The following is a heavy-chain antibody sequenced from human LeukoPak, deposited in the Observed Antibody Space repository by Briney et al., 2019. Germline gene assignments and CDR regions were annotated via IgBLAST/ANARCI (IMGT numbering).Heavy chain of an antibody. J-gene: IGHJ4*02. Sequence: ASVKVSCKASGYTFTSYAMHWVRQAPGQRLEWMGWINAGDGNTKYSQKFQGRVTITRDTSASTAYMELSSLRSEDTAVYYCARDPIGSRWPYYFDYWGQGTLVTVSS. D-gene: IGHD6-13*01. CDR3: ARDPIGSRWPYYFDY. CDR2: INAGDGNT. V-gene: IGHV1-3*01. CDR1: GYTFTSYA.